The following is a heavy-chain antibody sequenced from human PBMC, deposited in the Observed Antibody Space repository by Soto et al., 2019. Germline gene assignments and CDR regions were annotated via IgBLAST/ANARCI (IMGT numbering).Heavy chain of an antibody. CDR2: ISAYNGNT. CDR3: ARDAPITGTTPFVDY. D-gene: IGHD1-20*01. CDR1: GYTFTSYG. Sequence: ASVKVSCKASGYTFTSYGISWVRQAPGQGLEWMGWISAYNGNTNYAQKLQGRVTMTTDTSTSTAYMELRSLRSDDTAVYYCARDAPITGTTPFVDYWGQGTLVTVYS. J-gene: IGHJ4*02. V-gene: IGHV1-18*04.